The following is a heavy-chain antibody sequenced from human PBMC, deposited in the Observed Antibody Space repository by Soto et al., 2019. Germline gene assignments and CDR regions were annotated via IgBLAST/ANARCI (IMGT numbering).Heavy chain of an antibody. CDR1: GFSLSRKGMS. CDR3: TQSTNWNYGYYFDY. CDR2: IDWEEEK. V-gene: IGHV2-70*01. D-gene: IGHD1-7*01. Sequence: SGPTLVNPKQTLILTCAFSGFSLSRKGMSVSWIRQPPGKALEFLALIDWEEEKFYSPSLRTRLTVSKDTSKSQVVLTLTNVDPVDTATYYCTQSTNWNYGYYFDYWGQGTLVTVSS. J-gene: IGHJ4*02.